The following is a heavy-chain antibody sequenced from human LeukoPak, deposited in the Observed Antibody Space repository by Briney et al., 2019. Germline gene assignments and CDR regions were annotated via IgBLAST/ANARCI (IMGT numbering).Heavy chain of an antibody. V-gene: IGHV3-23*01. D-gene: IGHD6-19*01. Sequence: GGSLRLSCAASGFTFSSYAMSWVRQAPGKGLEWVSAISGSGGSTYYADSVKGRFTISRDNSKNTLYLQMNSLRAEDTAVYYCARVGQQWLSLGAFDIWGQGTMVTVSS. CDR2: ISGSGGST. CDR3: ARVGQQWLSLGAFDI. J-gene: IGHJ3*02. CDR1: GFTFSSYA.